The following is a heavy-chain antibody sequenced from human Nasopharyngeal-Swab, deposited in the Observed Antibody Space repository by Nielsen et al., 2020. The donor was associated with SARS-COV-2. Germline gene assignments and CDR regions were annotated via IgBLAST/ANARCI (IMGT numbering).Heavy chain of an antibody. D-gene: IGHD6-13*01. J-gene: IGHJ4*02. CDR2: IYYNGNT. V-gene: IGHV4-39*01. Sequence: SETLSLTCTVSGDSIAYSTFYWGWIRPPPGKELEWIGNIYYNGNTYQNPSLKSRLTISVDKSKNQFSLQLSSVTAADTAVYYCVRSSSWYYFDYWAQGTQVTVSS. CDR3: VRSSSWYYFDY. CDR1: GDSIAYSTFY.